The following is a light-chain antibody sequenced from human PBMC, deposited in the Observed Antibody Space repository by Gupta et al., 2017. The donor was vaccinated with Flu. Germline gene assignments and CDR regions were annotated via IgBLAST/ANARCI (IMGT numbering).Light chain of an antibody. J-gene: IGLJ3*02. CDR1: SSDVGGYKY. CDR3: SSYTSSSTWV. Sequence: QSALIQPASVSGPPGQSITISCTGTSSDVGGYKYVSWYQQHPGKAPKLMIYEVINRPSGVSNRFSGSKSGNTASLTISGLQAEDEADYYCSSYTSSSTWVFGGGTKLTVL. CDR2: EVI. V-gene: IGLV2-14*01.